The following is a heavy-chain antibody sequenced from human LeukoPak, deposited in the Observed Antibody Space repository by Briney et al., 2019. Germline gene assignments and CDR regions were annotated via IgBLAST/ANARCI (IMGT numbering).Heavy chain of an antibody. CDR2: ISGSGGST. D-gene: IGHD1-26*01. CDR1: GFTFSSYA. V-gene: IGHV3-23*01. CDR3: ARGLVGAATSYFDY. Sequence: GGSLRFFCAASGFTFSSYAMSWVRQAPGKGLEWVSAISGSGGSTYYADSVKGRFTISRDNSKNTLYLQMNSLRAEDTAVYFCARGLVGAATSYFDYWGQGTLVTVSS. J-gene: IGHJ4*02.